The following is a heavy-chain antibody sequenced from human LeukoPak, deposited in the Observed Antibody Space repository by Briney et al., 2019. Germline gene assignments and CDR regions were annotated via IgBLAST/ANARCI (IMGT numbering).Heavy chain of an antibody. CDR3: ARASDSPVQDIVATADFDY. CDR1: GFTFSSYA. CDR2: ISGTGGST. V-gene: IGHV3-23*01. Sequence: GGSLRLSCEVSGFTFSSYAMSWVRQAPGKGLEWVSGISGTGGSTYYADSVRGRFSISRDNSKNTLYLQMNSLRAEDTAVYYCARASDSPVQDIVATADFDYWGQGTLVTVSS. J-gene: IGHJ4*02. D-gene: IGHD5-12*01.